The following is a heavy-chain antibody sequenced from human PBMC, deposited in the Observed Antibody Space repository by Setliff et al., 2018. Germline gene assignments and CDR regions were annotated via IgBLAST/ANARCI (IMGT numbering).Heavy chain of an antibody. D-gene: IGHD3-22*01. J-gene: IGHJ2*01. V-gene: IGHV4-61*09. CDR3: ARDVYLYDSSGYYYEMAEWYFDL. Sequence: KPSETLSLTCTVSGGSISSGSFYWSWIRRPAGKGLEWIGHIYTSGSTNYNPSLKTRVTISVDTSKSQFSLKLSSVTATDTAVYYCARDVYLYDSSGYYYEMAEWYFDLWGRGTLVTVSS. CDR2: IYTSGST. CDR1: GGSISSGSFY.